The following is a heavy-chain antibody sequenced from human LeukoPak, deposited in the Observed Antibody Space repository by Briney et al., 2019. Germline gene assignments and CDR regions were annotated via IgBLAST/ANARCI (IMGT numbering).Heavy chain of an antibody. CDR1: GYTFTNYG. Sequence: ASVTVSHKPSGYTFTNYGFSWLRQAPGQGREWMGWISGYNGKTNYAQNFQGRVTMTTDTSTSTAYMELRSLRSDDTAVYYCARDQDIVVVVAALRQREMGGFDPWGQGTLVTVSS. CDR3: ARDQDIVVVVAALRQREMGGFDP. J-gene: IGHJ5*02. CDR2: ISGYNGKT. V-gene: IGHV1-18*01. D-gene: IGHD2-15*01.